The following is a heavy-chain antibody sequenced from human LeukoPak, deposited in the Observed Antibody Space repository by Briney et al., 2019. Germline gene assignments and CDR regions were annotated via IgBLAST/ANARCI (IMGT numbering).Heavy chain of an antibody. J-gene: IGHJ4*02. Sequence: SETLPLPCAVYGGAFSGYYWSWIRQPPGKGLEWIGEINHSGSTDYNPSLKSRVTMSVDTSKNQFSLRLSSVTAADTAVYYCARKNITMIKGTLFDDWGQGILVTVSS. V-gene: IGHV4-34*01. CDR1: GGAFSGYY. D-gene: IGHD3-22*01. CDR2: INHSGST. CDR3: ARKNITMIKGTLFDD.